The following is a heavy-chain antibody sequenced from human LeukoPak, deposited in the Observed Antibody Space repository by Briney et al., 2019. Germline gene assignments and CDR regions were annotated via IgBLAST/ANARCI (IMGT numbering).Heavy chain of an antibody. CDR1: GGSISSSNW. V-gene: IGHV4-4*02. D-gene: IGHD3-22*01. CDR2: IYHSGST. CDR3: ATTTIYDSSGSGAFDI. Sequence: SETLSLTCAVSGGSISSSNWWSWVRQPPGKGLEWIGEIYHSGSTNYNPSLKSRVTISVDKSKNQFSLKLSSVTAADTAVYYCATTTIYDSSGSGAFDIWGQGTMVTVSS. J-gene: IGHJ3*02.